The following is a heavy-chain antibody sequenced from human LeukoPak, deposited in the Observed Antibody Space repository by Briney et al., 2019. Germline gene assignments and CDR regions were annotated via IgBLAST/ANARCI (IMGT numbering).Heavy chain of an antibody. CDR2: ISSSGSTI. V-gene: IGHV3-11*04. CDR1: GFTFSDYY. CDR3: ARDLVGATHYGMDV. J-gene: IGHJ6*02. D-gene: IGHD1-26*01. Sequence: GGSLRLSCAASGFTFSDYYMSWIRQAPGKGLEWVSYISSSGSTIYYADSVKGRFTISRDNAKNSLYLQMNSLRAEDTALYYCARDLVGATHYGMDVWGQGTTVTVSS.